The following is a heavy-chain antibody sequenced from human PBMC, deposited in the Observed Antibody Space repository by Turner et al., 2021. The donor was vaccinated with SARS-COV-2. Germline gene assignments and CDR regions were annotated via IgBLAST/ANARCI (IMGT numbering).Heavy chain of an antibody. V-gene: IGHV3-33*01. D-gene: IGHD2-8*01. CDR2: IWYDGSNK. Sequence: QVQLVESGGGVVQPGRSLRLSCAASGFTFSSYGMHWVRQAPGKGLEWVAVIWYDGSNKYYADSVKGRFTISRDNSKNTLYLQINSLTAEDTAVYYCARDPNAGYYYMDVWGKGTTVTVSS. CDR1: GFTFSSYG. CDR3: ARDPNAGYYYMDV. J-gene: IGHJ6*03.